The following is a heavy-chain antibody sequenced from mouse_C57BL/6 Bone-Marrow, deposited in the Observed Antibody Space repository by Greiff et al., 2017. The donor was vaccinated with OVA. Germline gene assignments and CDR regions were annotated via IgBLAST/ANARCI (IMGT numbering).Heavy chain of an antibody. CDR2: INSDGGST. J-gene: IGHJ3*01. V-gene: IGHV5-2*01. D-gene: IGHD2-1*01. CDR3: ASPNYSWFAY. CDR1: EYAFPSHD. Sequence: EVLLVASWGGLVQPGESLKLSCESNEYAFPSHDMSWVRKTPEKRLELVAAINSDGGSTYYPDTMERRFIISRDNTKKTLYLQMSSLRSEDTALYYCASPNYSWFAYWGQGTLVTVSA.